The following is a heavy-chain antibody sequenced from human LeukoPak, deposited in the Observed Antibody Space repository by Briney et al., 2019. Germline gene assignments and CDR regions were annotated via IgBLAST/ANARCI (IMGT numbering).Heavy chain of an antibody. CDR1: GYRFTSYW. Sequence: GESLKISCKGSGYRFTSYWIGWVRQMPGKGLEGMGIIYPGDSDTRYSPSFQGQVTISADKSISTAYLQWSSLKASDTAMYYCARVPLSYDSSGYYSYNWFDPWGQGTLVTVSS. J-gene: IGHJ5*02. D-gene: IGHD3-22*01. V-gene: IGHV5-51*01. CDR2: IYPGDSDT. CDR3: ARVPLSYDSSGYYSYNWFDP.